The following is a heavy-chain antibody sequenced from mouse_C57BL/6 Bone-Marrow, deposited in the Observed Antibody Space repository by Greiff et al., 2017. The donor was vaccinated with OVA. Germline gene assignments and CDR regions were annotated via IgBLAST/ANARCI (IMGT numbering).Heavy chain of an antibody. CDR3: ARQHYYGSYAMDY. Sequence: QVQLQQSGAELVRPGTSVKVSCKASGYAFTNYLIEWVKQRPGQGLEWIGVINPGSGGTNYNEKFKGKATLTADKSSSTAYMQLSSLTSEDSAVYFCARQHYYGSYAMDYWGQGTSVTVSS. J-gene: IGHJ4*01. V-gene: IGHV1-54*01. CDR2: INPGSGGT. D-gene: IGHD1-1*01. CDR1: GYAFTNYL.